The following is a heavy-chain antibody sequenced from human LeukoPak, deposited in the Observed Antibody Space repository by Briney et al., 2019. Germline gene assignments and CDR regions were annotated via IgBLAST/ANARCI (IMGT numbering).Heavy chain of an antibody. CDR2: IKEDGSEK. CDR1: GFTFSTYW. J-gene: IGHJ4*02. V-gene: IGHV3-7*01. CDR3: TRDTGCSGGTCYSFYDS. Sequence: PGGSLRLSCAASGFTFSTYWMTWVRQAPGKGLEWVANIKEDGSEKYYVDSVKGRFTISRDNAKNSLYLQMNTLRAEDTAVYYCTRDTGCSGGTCYSFYDSWGQGTLVTASS. D-gene: IGHD2-15*01.